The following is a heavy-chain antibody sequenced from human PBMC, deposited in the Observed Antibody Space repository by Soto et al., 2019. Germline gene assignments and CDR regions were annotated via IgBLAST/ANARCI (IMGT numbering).Heavy chain of an antibody. Sequence: LRLSCAVSGFTFSTYAVHWVRQAPGKGLEWVAVISFDGSNKYYADSVKGRFAISRDNSKNTLYLQMTSLRAEDTAVYYCARDADSGNYYFLLDYWGQGTLVTVSS. V-gene: IGHV3-30*09. CDR1: GFTFSTYA. D-gene: IGHD1-26*01. CDR2: ISFDGSNK. J-gene: IGHJ4*02. CDR3: ARDADSGNYYFLLDY.